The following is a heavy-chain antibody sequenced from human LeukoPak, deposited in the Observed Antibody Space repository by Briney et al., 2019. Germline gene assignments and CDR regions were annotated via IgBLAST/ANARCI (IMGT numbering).Heavy chain of an antibody. CDR2: INPNSGGT. D-gene: IGHD6-13*01. CDR3: ARTEGIAAPFDY. V-gene: IGHV1-2*02. J-gene: IGHJ4*02. CDR1: GYTFTGYY. Sequence: GASVKVSCKACGYTFTGYYMHWVRQAPGQGLEWMGWINPNSGGTNYAQKYQGRVTMTRDTSISTAYMELSRLRSDDTAVYYCARTEGIAAPFDYWGQGTLVTVSS.